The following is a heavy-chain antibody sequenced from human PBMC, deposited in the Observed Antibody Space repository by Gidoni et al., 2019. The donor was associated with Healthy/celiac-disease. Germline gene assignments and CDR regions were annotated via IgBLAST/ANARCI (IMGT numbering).Heavy chain of an antibody. Sequence: EVQLVESGGGMVEPGGTLRVSWTPSGLTFSSYWMRWVRQAPVKGLVWVAKIKQHGREKYYVDSGKGRFTSSRDNAKNSLYLQMNSLRAEDTAVYYCARDPYYYDSSGYPDYWGQGTLVTVSS. V-gene: IGHV3-7*01. CDR3: ARDPYYYDSSGYPDY. J-gene: IGHJ4*02. CDR2: IKQHGREK. D-gene: IGHD3-22*01. CDR1: GLTFSSYW.